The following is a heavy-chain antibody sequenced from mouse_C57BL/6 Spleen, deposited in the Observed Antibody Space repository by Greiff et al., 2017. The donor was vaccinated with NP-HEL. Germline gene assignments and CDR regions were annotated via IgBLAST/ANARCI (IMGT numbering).Heavy chain of an antibody. V-gene: IGHV1-52*01. Sequence: QVQLQQPGAELLRPGSSVKLSCQASGYPFTSYWMHWVEQRPIQGLEWIGNIDPSDSETPYNQKFKDKATLTVDKSSSTAYMQLSSLTSEDSAVYYCARGVGLYFDYWGQGTTLTVSS. CDR1: GYPFTSYW. CDR2: IDPSDSET. J-gene: IGHJ2*01. D-gene: IGHD1-1*02. CDR3: ARGVGLYFDY.